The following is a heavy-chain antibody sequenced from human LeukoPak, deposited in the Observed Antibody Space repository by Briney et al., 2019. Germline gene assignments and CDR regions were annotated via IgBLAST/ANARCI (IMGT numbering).Heavy chain of an antibody. J-gene: IGHJ6*02. CDR1: GFTVSSNY. CDR2: IYSGGST. CDR3: ARGPIVVVPAAIYYYYGMDV. D-gene: IGHD2-2*01. V-gene: IGHV3-53*01. Sequence: GGSLRLSCAASGFTVSSNYMSWVRQAPGKGLEWVSVIYSGGSTYYADSVKGRFTISRDNSKNTLYLQMNSLRAEDTAVYYCARGPIVVVPAAIYYYYGMDVWGQGTTATVSS.